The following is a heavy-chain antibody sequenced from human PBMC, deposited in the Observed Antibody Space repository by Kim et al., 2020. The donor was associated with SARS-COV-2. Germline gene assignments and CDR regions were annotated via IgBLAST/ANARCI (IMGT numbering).Heavy chain of an antibody. Sequence: DSVKGRFTISRDNTKNTLYLQMNSLRAEDTAVYYCAKDPLYYYGSGCPTDWGQGTLVTVSS. V-gene: IGHV3-23*01. J-gene: IGHJ4*02. CDR3: AKDPLYYYGSGCPTD. D-gene: IGHD3-10*01.